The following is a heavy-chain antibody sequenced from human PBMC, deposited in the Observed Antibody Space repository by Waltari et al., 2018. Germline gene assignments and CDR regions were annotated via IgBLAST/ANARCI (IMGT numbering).Heavy chain of an antibody. D-gene: IGHD3-22*01. CDR3: ARFGDQTVVIDAFDI. CDR2: IIPIFGTA. Sequence: ISWVRQAPGQGLEWMGRIIPIFGTANYAQKFQGRVTITADKSTSTAYMELSSLRSEDTAVYYCARFGDQTVVIDAFDIWGQGTMVTVSS. V-gene: IGHV1-69*06. J-gene: IGHJ3*02.